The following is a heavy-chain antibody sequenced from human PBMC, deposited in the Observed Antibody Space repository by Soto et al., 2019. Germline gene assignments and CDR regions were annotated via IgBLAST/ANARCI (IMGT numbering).Heavy chain of an antibody. J-gene: IGHJ4*02. D-gene: IGHD3-9*01. V-gene: IGHV4-34*01. CDR2: INHSGST. CDR1: GGSFSGYY. CDR3: ARGPYYDILTGYYRGSFDY. Sequence: PSETLSLTCAVYGGSFSGYYWSWIRQPPGKGLEWIGEINHSGSTNYNPSLKSRATISVDTSKNQFSLKLSSVTAADTAVYYCARGPYYDILTGYYRGSFDYWGQGTLVTVSS.